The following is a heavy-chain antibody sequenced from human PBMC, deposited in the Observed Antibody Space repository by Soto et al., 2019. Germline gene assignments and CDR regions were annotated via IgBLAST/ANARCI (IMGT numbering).Heavy chain of an antibody. Sequence: ASVKVSCKASGYTFTIYGISCVRQSPLQWPDWMGCISAYNGNTNYAQKLQGRVTMTTDTSTSTAYMELRSLRSDDTAVYYCAREGYDFWSGYRLSGYYYYGMDVWGQGTTVTVSS. CDR1: GYTFTIYG. CDR3: AREGYDFWSGYRLSGYYYYGMDV. CDR2: ISAYNGNT. J-gene: IGHJ6*02. D-gene: IGHD3-3*01. V-gene: IGHV1-18*01.